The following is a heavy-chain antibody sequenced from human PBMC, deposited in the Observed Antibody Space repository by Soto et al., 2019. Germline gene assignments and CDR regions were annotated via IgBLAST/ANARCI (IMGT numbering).Heavy chain of an antibody. CDR3: AGNYAFWTL. V-gene: IGHV1-8*01. J-gene: IGHJ4*02. D-gene: IGHD3-3*01. Sequence: ASVKVSCKASGFTFTTYDFNWVRQATGQGLEWMGWMNPNSGNTGYAQKFQGRVTMTRNTSISTAYMELSSLSSDDTAVYYCAGNYAFWTLWGQGTMVTVYS. CDR1: GFTFTTYD. CDR2: MNPNSGNT.